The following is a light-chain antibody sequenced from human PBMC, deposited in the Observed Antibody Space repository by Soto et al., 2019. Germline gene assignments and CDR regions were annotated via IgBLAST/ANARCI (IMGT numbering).Light chain of an antibody. Sequence: IVLTQSPGTLSLSPGEGVTLSCRASQSVSSNYLAWYQHKPGQAPRLLIYGASSRATGIPDRFSGGGSGTDFTLTISRLEPEDFALYYCQQYATSPLTFGGGTKVDI. J-gene: IGKJ4*01. CDR3: QQYATSPLT. CDR2: GAS. V-gene: IGKV3-20*01. CDR1: QSVSSNY.